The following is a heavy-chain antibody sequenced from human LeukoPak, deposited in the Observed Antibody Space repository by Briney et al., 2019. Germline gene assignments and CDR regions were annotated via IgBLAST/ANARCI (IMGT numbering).Heavy chain of an antibody. CDR1: GFTFSSYW. CDR2: IKQDGSEK. J-gene: IGHJ4*02. Sequence: GGSLRLSCAASGFTFSSYWMSWVRQAPGKGLEWVANIKQDGSEKYYVDSVKGRFTISRDNAKNSLYLQMNSLRAEDTAVYYCARDWSGGYDYLDYWGQGTLVTVSS. V-gene: IGHV3-7*01. CDR3: ARDWSGGYDYLDY. D-gene: IGHD5-12*01.